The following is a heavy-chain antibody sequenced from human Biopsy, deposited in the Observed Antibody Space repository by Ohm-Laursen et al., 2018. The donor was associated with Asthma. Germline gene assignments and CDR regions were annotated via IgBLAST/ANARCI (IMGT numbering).Heavy chain of an antibody. Sequence: SVKVSCKASGDSFSNYAISWVRQAPGQGLEWMGGLIPVLGTPDHAQMFEGRVTITADESTSTAYMELSSLRSEDTAVYYCARTYYDFLTGQVNDAFAIWGQGTMVTVSS. J-gene: IGHJ3*02. CDR3: ARTYYDFLTGQVNDAFAI. CDR1: GDSFSNYA. D-gene: IGHD3-9*01. CDR2: LIPVLGTP. V-gene: IGHV1-69*13.